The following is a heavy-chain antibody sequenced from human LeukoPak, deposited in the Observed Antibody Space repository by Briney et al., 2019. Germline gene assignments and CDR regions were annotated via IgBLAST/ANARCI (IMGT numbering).Heavy chain of an antibody. D-gene: IGHD3-22*01. J-gene: IGHJ4*02. CDR2: ISGSGDNT. V-gene: IGHV3-23*01. CDR3: AKGRYYDSSGSFYFDY. CDR1: GFTFSSYA. Sequence: GWSLRLSCAAAGFTFSSYAMCWGRQPPGEVLELVSGISGSGDNTYYADSVKGRFTISRDNSKNTLYVQVNSLGTQDTAAYYCAKGRYYDSSGSFYFDYWGQGTVVSVSS.